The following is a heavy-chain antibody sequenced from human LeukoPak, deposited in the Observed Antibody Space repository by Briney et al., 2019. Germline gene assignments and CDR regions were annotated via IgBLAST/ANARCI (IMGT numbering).Heavy chain of an antibody. CDR2: IYPGDSDT. D-gene: IGHD4/OR15-4a*01. CDR3: ARRGLTTISTNYYYGMDV. CDR1: GYSFTSYW. Sequence: GESLKISCKGSGYSFTSYWIGWVRQMPGKGLEWMGSIYPGDSDTRYSPSFQGQVTISADKSISTAYLQWSSLKASDTAMYYCARRGLTTISTNYYYGMDVWGQGTTVTVSS. J-gene: IGHJ6*02. V-gene: IGHV5-51*01.